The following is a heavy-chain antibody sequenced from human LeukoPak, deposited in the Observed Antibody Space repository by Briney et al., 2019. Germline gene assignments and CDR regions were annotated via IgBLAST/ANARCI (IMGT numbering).Heavy chain of an antibody. J-gene: IGHJ4*02. CDR1: VYTFTNYG. V-gene: IGHV1-18*01. CDR2: ISVYNVNT. D-gene: IGHD5-12*01. Sequence: AAVKVSFKGSVYTFTNYGISWVGQAPGQGGERMGWISVYNVNTNYAQKLPGRVTMTTDTSTSTVYMELRSLRSDDTAVYYCARDYSGYDGFDYWGQGTLVTVSS. CDR3: ARDYSGYDGFDY.